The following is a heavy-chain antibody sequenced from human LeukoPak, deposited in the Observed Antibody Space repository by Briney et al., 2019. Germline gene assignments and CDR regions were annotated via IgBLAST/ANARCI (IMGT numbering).Heavy chain of an antibody. V-gene: IGHV4-61*01. J-gene: IGHJ5*02. Sequence: SETLSLTCTVSGGSVSSGSYYWSWIRQPPGKGLEWIGYIHYSGSTNYNPSLKSRVPISVDTSKNQFSLKLSSVTAADAAVYYCARDMGYGANWFDPWGQGTLVTVSS. CDR3: ARDMGYGANWFDP. CDR2: IHYSGST. D-gene: IGHD1-26*01. CDR1: GGSVSSGSYY.